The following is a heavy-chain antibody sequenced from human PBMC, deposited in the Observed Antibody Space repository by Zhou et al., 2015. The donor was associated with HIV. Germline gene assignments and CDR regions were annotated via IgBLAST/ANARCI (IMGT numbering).Heavy chain of an antibody. CDR2: IIPIFGTA. CDR3: AREKLAAAGTHYGMDV. D-gene: IGHD6-13*01. V-gene: IGHV1-69*12. Sequence: QVQLVQSGAEVKKPGSSVKVSCKASGGTFSSYAISWVRQAPGQGLEWMGGIIPIFGTANYAQKFQGRVTITADESTSTAYMELSSLRSEDTAVYYCAREKLAAAGTHYGMDVWGQGDHGHRLL. J-gene: IGHJ6*02. CDR1: GGTFSSYA.